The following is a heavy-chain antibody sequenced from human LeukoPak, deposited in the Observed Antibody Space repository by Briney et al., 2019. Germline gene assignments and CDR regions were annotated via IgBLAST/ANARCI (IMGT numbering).Heavy chain of an antibody. CDR1: GGIFSGHA. D-gene: IGHD1-26*01. J-gene: IGHJ3*02. V-gene: IGHV1-69*06. Sequence: GASVKVSCKASGGIFSGHAISWVRQAPGQGLEWMGGIIPIFGTANYAEKFQGRVTITADKSTSTAYMELSSLRSEDTAVYYCARDRVGASPGRDTFDIWAQGTLVTVSS. CDR2: IIPIFGTA. CDR3: ARDRVGASPGRDTFDI.